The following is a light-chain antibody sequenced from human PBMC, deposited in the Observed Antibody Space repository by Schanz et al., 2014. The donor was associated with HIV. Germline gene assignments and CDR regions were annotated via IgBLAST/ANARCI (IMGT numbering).Light chain of an antibody. Sequence: QSALTQPTSVSGSPGQSITISCTGASMAFSSSNFVSWYQQHPGEAPRLIIYDVTSRPSGVSARFSASKTGETASLTISGLQAEDEADYYCSTYTTSNTWVFGGGTKLTVL. CDR2: DVT. J-gene: IGLJ3*02. V-gene: IGLV2-14*03. CDR1: SMAFSSSNF. CDR3: STYTTSNTWV.